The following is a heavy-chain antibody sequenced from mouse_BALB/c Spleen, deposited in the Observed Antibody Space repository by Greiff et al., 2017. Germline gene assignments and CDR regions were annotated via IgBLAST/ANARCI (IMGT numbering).Heavy chain of an antibody. CDR3: TRDRYGNSFDY. CDR1: GFTFSSYT. CDR2: ISSGGSYT. Sequence: EVKVEESGGGLVKPGGSLKLSCAASGFTFSSYTMSWVRQTPEKRLAWVATISSGGSYTYYPDSVKGRFTISRDNAKNTLYLRMSSLKSEDTAMYYSTRDRYGNSFDYWGEGTTLTVSS. V-gene: IGHV5-6-4*01. J-gene: IGHJ2*01. D-gene: IGHD2-10*02.